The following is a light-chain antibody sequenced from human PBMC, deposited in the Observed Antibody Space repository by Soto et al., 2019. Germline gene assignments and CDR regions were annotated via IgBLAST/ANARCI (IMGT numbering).Light chain of an antibody. CDR1: QSVSSY. V-gene: IGKV3-11*01. CDR3: QQRSNWPTIT. J-gene: IGKJ5*01. CDR2: DAS. Sequence: EIVLTQSPATLSLSPGQIATLSCRASQSVSSYLAWYQQKPGQAPRLLVYDASNRATGIPASFSGGGSGTDFTLTIDNLETEDFATYYCQQRSNWPTITFGQGTRLEIK.